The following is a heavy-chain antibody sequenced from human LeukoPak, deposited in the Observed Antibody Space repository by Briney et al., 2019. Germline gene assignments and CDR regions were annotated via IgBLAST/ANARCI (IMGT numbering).Heavy chain of an antibody. CDR1: GFTFSSYR. Sequence: GGSLRLSCAAPGFTFSSYRMNWVRQAPGKGLEWVSYISSSSSSIYYADSVQGRFTISRDNAKNSLYLQLNSLRAEDTAVYYCARDEYNIVGATPLDYWGQGTLVTVSS. D-gene: IGHD1-26*01. CDR3: ARDEYNIVGATPLDY. J-gene: IGHJ4*02. V-gene: IGHV3-48*01. CDR2: ISSSSSSI.